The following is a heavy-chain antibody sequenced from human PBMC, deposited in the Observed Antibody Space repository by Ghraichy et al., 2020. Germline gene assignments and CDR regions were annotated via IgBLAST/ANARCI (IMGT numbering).Heavy chain of an antibody. CDR3: AKDLGYCSGGSCHTGWFDP. J-gene: IGHJ5*02. V-gene: IGHV3-23*01. CDR2: ISGSGGST. CDR1: GFTFSSYA. Sequence: GGSLRLSCAASGFTFSSYAMSWVRQAPGKGLEWVSAISGSGGSTYYADSVKGRFTISRDNSKNTLYLQMNSLRAEDTAVYYCAKDLGYCSGGSCHTGWFDPWGQGTLVTVSS. D-gene: IGHD2-15*01.